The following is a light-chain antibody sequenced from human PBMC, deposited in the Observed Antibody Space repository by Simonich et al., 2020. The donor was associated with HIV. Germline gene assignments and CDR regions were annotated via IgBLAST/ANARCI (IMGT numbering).Light chain of an antibody. Sequence: DIVIMQSPDSLAVSLGERATINCKSSQSVLYRSNNKKYLAWYQQKPGQPPNLLIYWASTRESGVPDRFSASGSGTDFTLTISSLQAEDVAFYYCQQYYITPHTFGQGTKVEIK. CDR2: WAS. CDR3: QQYYITPHT. J-gene: IGKJ1*01. V-gene: IGKV4-1*01. CDR1: QSVLYRSNNKKY.